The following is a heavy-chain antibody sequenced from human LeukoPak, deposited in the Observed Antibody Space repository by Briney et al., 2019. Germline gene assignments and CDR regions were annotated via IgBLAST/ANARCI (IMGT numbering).Heavy chain of an antibody. CDR1: GGSSSGYY. D-gene: IGHD5-24*01. V-gene: IGHV4-34*01. CDR2: INHSGST. Sequence: KPSETLSLTCAVYGGSSSGYYWSWIRQPPGKGLEWIGEINHSGSTNYNPSLKSRATISVDTSKNQFSLKLSSVTAADTAVYYCARDASRDGYSLNDYWGQGTLVTVSS. CDR3: ARDASRDGYSLNDY. J-gene: IGHJ4*02.